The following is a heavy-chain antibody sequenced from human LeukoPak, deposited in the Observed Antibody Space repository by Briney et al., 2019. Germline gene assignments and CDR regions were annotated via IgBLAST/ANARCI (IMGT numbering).Heavy chain of an antibody. J-gene: IGHJ4*02. Sequence: SETLSLTCTVSGGSISSYYRSWIRQPPGKGLEWIGYIYYSGSTNYNPSLKSRVTISVDTSKNQFSLKLSSVTAADTAVYYCARLVNYYDSSGYYWGLYYFDYWGQGTLVTVSS. CDR2: IYYSGST. CDR3: ARLVNYYDSSGYYWGLYYFDY. CDR1: GGSISSYY. V-gene: IGHV4-59*12. D-gene: IGHD3-22*01.